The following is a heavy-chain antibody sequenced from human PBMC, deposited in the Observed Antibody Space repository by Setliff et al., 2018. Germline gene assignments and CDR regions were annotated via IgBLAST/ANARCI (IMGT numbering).Heavy chain of an antibody. CDR1: GGSISSSSYY. CDR3: AREQWLDPPGYYYMDV. V-gene: IGHV4-39*07. CDR2: IYYSGST. Sequence: ETLSLTCTVSGGSISSSSYYWGWIRQPPGRGLEWIGSIYYSGSTYYNPSLKSRVTISVDTSKNQFSLKLNSVTAADMAVYYCAREQWLDPPGYYYMDVWAKGTTVTVSS. D-gene: IGHD6-19*01. J-gene: IGHJ6*03.